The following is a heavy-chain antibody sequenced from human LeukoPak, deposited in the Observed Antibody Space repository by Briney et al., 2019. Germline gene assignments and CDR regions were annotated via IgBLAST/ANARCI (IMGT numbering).Heavy chain of an antibody. V-gene: IGHV1-18*01. CDR3: ARDGPLVRGVTDFDY. J-gene: IGHJ4*02. Sequence: GASVQVSCKASGGTFSSYAISWVRQAPGQGLEWMGWISAYNGNTNYAQKLQGRVTMTTDTSTSTAYMELRSLRSDDTAVYYCARDGPLVRGVTDFDYWGQGTLVTVSS. CDR2: ISAYNGNT. D-gene: IGHD3-10*01. CDR1: GGTFSSYA.